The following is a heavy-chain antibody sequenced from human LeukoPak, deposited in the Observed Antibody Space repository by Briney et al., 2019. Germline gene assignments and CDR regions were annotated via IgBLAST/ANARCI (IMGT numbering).Heavy chain of an antibody. CDR2: INHSGST. Sequence: SETLSLTCAVYGGSFSGYYWSWIRQPPGKGLEWIGEINHSGSTNYNPSLKSRVTISVDTSKNQFSLKLSSVTAADTAVYYCARGRHYYYDSSGHRIWGQGTMVTVSS. CDR1: GGSFSGYY. D-gene: IGHD3-22*01. V-gene: IGHV4-34*01. CDR3: ARGRHYYYDSSGHRI. J-gene: IGHJ3*02.